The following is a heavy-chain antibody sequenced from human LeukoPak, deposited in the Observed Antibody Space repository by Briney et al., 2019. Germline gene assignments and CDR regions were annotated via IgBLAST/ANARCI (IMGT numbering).Heavy chain of an antibody. CDR1: GFTFNIYW. Sequence: GGSLRLSCAASGFTFNIYWMSWVRQAPGKGLEWVANIKQDGSEKYYVDSVKGRFTISRDNAKNSLYLQMNSLRAEDTAVYYCARDGYSSGWYPGDFDYWGQGTLVTVSS. D-gene: IGHD6-19*01. J-gene: IGHJ4*02. CDR2: IKQDGSEK. CDR3: ARDGYSSGWYPGDFDY. V-gene: IGHV3-7*01.